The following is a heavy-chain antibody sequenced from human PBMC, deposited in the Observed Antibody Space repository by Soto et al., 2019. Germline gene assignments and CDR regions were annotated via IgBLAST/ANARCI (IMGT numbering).Heavy chain of an antibody. CDR1: GFSFSSYF. V-gene: IGHV3-74*01. CDR3: ARENWYSLDV. J-gene: IGHJ6*02. D-gene: IGHD1-26*01. Sequence: EAQLVESGGGSVQPGGSLRLSCAASGFSFSSYFMAWVRQAPGEGLVSVSHVPGDGSRASYADSVRGRFTISRDNAKNTLYLQMDSLRDEDTAIYYCARENWYSLDVWGQGTTVTVSS. CDR2: VPGDGSRA.